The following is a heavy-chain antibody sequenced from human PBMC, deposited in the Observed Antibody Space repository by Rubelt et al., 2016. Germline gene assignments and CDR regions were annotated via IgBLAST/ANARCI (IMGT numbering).Heavy chain of an antibody. CDR1: GYTFTSYY. Sequence: QVQLVQSGAEVKKPGASVKVSCKASGYTFTSYYMHWVRQAPGQGLEWMGIINPSGCSTSYAQKFQGRVTMTRDTSTSTVYMELSSLRSEDTAVYYCARSPRYDFEDNWFDPWGQGTLVTVSS. J-gene: IGHJ5*02. CDR2: INPSGCST. D-gene: IGHD3-3*01. CDR3: ARSPRYDFEDNWFDP. V-gene: IGHV1-46*01.